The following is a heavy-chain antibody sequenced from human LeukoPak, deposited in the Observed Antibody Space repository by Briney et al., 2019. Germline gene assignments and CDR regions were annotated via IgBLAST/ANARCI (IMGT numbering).Heavy chain of an antibody. CDR1: GFTFSSYE. V-gene: IGHV3-48*03. Sequence: GGSLRLSCAASGFTFSSYEMNWVRQAPGKGLEWVSYISSSGSTIYYADSVKGRFTISRDNAKNSLYLQMNGLRAEDTAVYYCARCAGTPQYYYYYYYMDVWGKGTTVTVSS. CDR3: ARCAGTPQYYYYYYYMDV. CDR2: ISSSGSTI. J-gene: IGHJ6*03. D-gene: IGHD1/OR15-1a*01.